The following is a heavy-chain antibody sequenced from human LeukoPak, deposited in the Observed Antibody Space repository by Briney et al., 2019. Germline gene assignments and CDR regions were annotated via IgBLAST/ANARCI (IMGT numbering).Heavy chain of an antibody. V-gene: IGHV3-20*04. CDR2: INGNGGTT. CDR1: GFTFNDYG. J-gene: IGHJ3*02. D-gene: IGHD3-10*02. Sequence: PGGSLSFSCAASGFTFNDYGMSWVRQAPGKGLVWVSTINGNGGTTNYADSVKVPFTTSTYTAKKSLHLQMNRLSDEDTALCYCARNNFGPGATAFDIWGQGTMVTVSS. CDR3: ARNNFGPGATAFDI.